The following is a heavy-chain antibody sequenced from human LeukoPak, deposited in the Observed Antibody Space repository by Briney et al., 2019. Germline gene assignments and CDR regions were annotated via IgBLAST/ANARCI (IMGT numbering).Heavy chain of an antibody. J-gene: IGHJ4*02. CDR3: AKDNGPYSSASDY. CDR1: GFTFSSYG. Sequence: GGSLRLSCAASGFTFSSYGMHWVRQAPGKGLEWVAVISYDGSNKYYADSVKGRFTISRDNSKNTLYLQMNSLRAEDTAVYYCAKDNGPYSSASDYWGQGTLVTVSS. CDR2: ISYDGSNK. D-gene: IGHD6-25*01. V-gene: IGHV3-30*18.